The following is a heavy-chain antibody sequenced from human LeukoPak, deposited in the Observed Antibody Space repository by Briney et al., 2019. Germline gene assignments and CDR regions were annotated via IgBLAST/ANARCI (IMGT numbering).Heavy chain of an antibody. Sequence: SETLSLTCTVSGGSISSSSYYWGWIRQPPGKGLEWIGSIYYSGSTYYNPSLKSRVTISVDTSKNQFSLKLSSVTAADTAVYYCAREQWLVGGFDYWGQGTLVTVSS. CDR2: IYYSGST. CDR1: GGSISSSSYY. J-gene: IGHJ4*02. D-gene: IGHD6-19*01. CDR3: AREQWLVGGFDY. V-gene: IGHV4-39*07.